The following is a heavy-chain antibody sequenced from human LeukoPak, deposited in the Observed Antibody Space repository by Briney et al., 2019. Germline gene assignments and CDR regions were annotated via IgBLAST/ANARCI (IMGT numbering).Heavy chain of an antibody. J-gene: IGHJ3*02. D-gene: IGHD3-22*01. CDR1: GFTFSSYA. Sequence: PGGSLRLSCAASGFTFSSYAMSWVRQAPGKGLEWVSAISGSGGSTYYADSVKGRFTISRDNSKNTLYLQMNSLRAEDTAVYYCAKVPYYYDSSGSTDAFDIWGQGTMVTVSS. CDR3: AKVPYYYDSSGSTDAFDI. V-gene: IGHV3-23*01. CDR2: ISGSGGST.